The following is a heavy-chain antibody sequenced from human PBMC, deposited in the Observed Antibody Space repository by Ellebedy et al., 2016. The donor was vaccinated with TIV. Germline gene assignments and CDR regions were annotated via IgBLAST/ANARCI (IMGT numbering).Heavy chain of an antibody. J-gene: IGHJ4*02. CDR1: GGTFSSYA. V-gene: IGHV1-69*13. CDR2: IIPIFGTA. CDR3: ARVLRRSWTFGYFDY. D-gene: IGHD6-13*01. Sequence: ASVKASCKASGGTFSSYAISWVRQAPGQGLEWMGGIIPIFGTANYAQKFQGRVTITADESTSTAYMELSSLRSEDTAVYYCARVLRRSWTFGYFDYWGQGTLVTVSS.